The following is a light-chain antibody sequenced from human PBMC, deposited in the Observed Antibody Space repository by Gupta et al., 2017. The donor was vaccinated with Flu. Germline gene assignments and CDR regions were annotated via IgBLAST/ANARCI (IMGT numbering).Light chain of an antibody. CDR3: QQYGSPYT. CDR2: GAS. V-gene: IGKV3-20*01. Sequence: PGTLSLSPGERATLSCRASQSVSSSYLAWYQQKPGQAPRLLIYGASSRATGIPDRFSGSGSGTDFTLTISRLEPEDFAVYYCQQYGSPYTFGQGTKLEIK. J-gene: IGKJ2*01. CDR1: QSVSSSY.